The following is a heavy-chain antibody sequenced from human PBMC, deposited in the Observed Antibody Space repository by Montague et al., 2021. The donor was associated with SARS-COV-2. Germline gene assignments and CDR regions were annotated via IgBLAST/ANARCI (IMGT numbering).Heavy chain of an antibody. V-gene: IGHV4-59*01. CDR1: GDSIRHYY. J-gene: IGHJ4*02. CDR2: FSNNGDT. CDR3: SGAPPYPGFDS. Sequence: SETLSLTCTVSGDSIRHYYWGWIRQPPGSGLEWIAHFSNNGDTRYSPSLKSRVTISTDTSKNQFSLMMASVPAADTAVYFCSGAPPYPGFDSWGQGTLVTVSS.